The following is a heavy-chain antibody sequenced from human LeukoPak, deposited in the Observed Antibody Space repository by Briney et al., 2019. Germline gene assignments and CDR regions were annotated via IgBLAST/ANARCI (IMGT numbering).Heavy chain of an antibody. CDR3: AHPSTPDYGGLDY. Sequence: GGSLRLSCAASGFTFRLYVMTWVRQAPGKGLEWVSAITGSGGSIYYADSVRGRFTISRDNSKNTLYLQMSSLRAEDTAIYYCAHPSTPDYGGLDYWGQGTLVTVSS. J-gene: IGHJ4*02. CDR1: GFTFRLYV. V-gene: IGHV3-23*01. CDR2: ITGSGGSI. D-gene: IGHD4-17*01.